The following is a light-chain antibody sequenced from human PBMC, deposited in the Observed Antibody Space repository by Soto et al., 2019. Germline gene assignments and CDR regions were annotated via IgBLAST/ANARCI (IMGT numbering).Light chain of an antibody. Sequence: EIVLTQSPGTMSLSPGERATLSCRASQSVYSCYFAWYQQKPGQAPRLLIYGAASRATGLPDRFSGSGSGTDFTLTISRLEPEDFAVYYCQKYGSSPVTFGQGTKVEIK. CDR1: QSVYSCY. J-gene: IGKJ1*01. CDR2: GAA. V-gene: IGKV3-20*01. CDR3: QKYGSSPVT.